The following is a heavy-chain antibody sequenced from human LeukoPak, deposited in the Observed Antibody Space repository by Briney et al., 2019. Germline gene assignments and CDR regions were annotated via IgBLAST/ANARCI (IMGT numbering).Heavy chain of an antibody. D-gene: IGHD2-2*02. Sequence: SVKVSCKASGGTFSSYAISWVRQAPGQGLEWMGGIIPIFGTANYAQKFQGRVTITADESTSTAYMELSSLRSEDTAVYYCARTPCSSTSCHMYYFDYWGQGTLVTVS. V-gene: IGHV1-69*01. CDR1: GGTFSSYA. J-gene: IGHJ4*02. CDR3: ARTPCSSTSCHMYYFDY. CDR2: IIPIFGTA.